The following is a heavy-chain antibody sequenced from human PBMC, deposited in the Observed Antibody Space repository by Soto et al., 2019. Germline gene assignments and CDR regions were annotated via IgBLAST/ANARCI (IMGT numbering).Heavy chain of an antibody. CDR2: IKRKTDGGTT. CDR1: GFTFSNSW. Sequence: EVQLVESGGGLVKPGGSLRLSCAASGFTFSNSWMSGVRQAPGKGRERVGRIKRKTDGGTTDYAAHVKGRFTISRDYSKNTMYLQMNSLKTEDTAVYYCNSVYCTNGVGYTPRYYFDYWGQGTLVTVYS. D-gene: IGHD2-8*01. J-gene: IGHJ4*02. V-gene: IGHV3-15*01. CDR3: NSVYCTNGVGYTPRYYFDY.